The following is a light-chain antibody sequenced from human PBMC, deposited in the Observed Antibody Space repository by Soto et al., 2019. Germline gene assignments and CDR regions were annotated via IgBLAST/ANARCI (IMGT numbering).Light chain of an antibody. Sequence: QSALTQPASVSGSPGQSITVSCTGTSRDVGGYSYVSWYQQHPGKAPKLMIYDVSNRPSGVSNRFSGSKSGNTASLTISGLQAEDEADYYCSSYTSSSTVFGGGTKLTVL. J-gene: IGLJ2*01. CDR2: DVS. V-gene: IGLV2-14*01. CDR1: SRDVGGYSY. CDR3: SSYTSSSTV.